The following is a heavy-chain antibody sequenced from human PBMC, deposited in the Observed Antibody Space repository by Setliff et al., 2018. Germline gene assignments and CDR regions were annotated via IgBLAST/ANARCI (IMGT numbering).Heavy chain of an antibody. V-gene: IGHV4-34*12. J-gene: IGHJ4*02. Sequence: SETLSLTCTVSGGSISSYYWSWIRQPPGKRLEWIGEIIHSGSTNYNPSLKSRVTISMDTSKNQFSLKVSSVTAAGTAVYYCARSFSRREKFLLDYWGQGALVTVSS. CDR1: GGSISSYY. CDR2: IIHSGST. CDR3: ARSFSRREKFLLDY.